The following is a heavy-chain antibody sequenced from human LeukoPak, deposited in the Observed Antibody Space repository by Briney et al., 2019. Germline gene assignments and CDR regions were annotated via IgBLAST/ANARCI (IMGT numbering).Heavy chain of an antibody. D-gene: IGHD4-17*01. Sequence: ASVKVSCKASGYTFTGYYMHWVRQAPGQGLEWMGWINPNSGGTNYAQKFQGRVTMTRDTSTSTVYMELSSLRSEDTAVYYCARGTGLGGDYVSNWGQGTLVTVSS. J-gene: IGHJ4*02. CDR3: ARGTGLGGDYVSN. CDR2: INPNSGGT. CDR1: GYTFTGYY. V-gene: IGHV1-2*02.